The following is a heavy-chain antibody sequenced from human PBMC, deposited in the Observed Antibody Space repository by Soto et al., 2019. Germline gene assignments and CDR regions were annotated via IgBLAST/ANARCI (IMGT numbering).Heavy chain of an antibody. Sequence: QVQLVQSGAEVKKPGSSVKVYCKASGGTFSSYTISWVRQAPGQGLEWMGRIIPILGIANYAQKFQGRVTITADKSTSTAYMELSSLRSEDTAVYYCARDTGIAAAGVGNYWGQGTLVTVSS. D-gene: IGHD6-13*01. V-gene: IGHV1-69*08. CDR2: IIPILGIA. J-gene: IGHJ4*02. CDR1: GGTFSSYT. CDR3: ARDTGIAAAGVGNY.